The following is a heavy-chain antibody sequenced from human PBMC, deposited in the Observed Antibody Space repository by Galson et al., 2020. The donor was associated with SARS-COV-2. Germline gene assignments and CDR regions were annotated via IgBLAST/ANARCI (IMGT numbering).Heavy chain of an antibody. J-gene: IGHJ4*02. V-gene: IGHV4-59*01. D-gene: IGHD3-22*01. CDR2: IYYSGST. CDR3: AKWGGYYCYFDY. Sequence: SETLSLTCIVSGGSISTYYWSWIRQPPGKGLEWIGYIYYSGSTNYNPSLKSRVTISVDTSKNQFSLKLNSVTAADTAVYYCAKWGGYYCYFDYWGQGTLVTVSS. CDR1: GGSISTYY.